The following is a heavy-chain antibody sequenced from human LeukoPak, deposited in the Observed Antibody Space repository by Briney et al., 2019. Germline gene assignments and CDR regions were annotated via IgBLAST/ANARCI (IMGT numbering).Heavy chain of an antibody. J-gene: IGHJ4*02. V-gene: IGHV1-18*01. Sequence: ASVKVSCKSSSYTFTSYGIIWVRQAPGQGLEWMGWISAYNGNTNYAQKLQGRVIMTTDTSTSTAYMELRSLRSDDTAVYYCAREVIWFGELSAETAYFDYWGQGTLVTVSS. CDR1: SYTFTSYG. CDR3: AREVIWFGELSAETAYFDY. CDR2: ISAYNGNT. D-gene: IGHD3-10*01.